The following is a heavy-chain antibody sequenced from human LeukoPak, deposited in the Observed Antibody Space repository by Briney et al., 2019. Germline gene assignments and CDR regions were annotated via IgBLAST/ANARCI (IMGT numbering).Heavy chain of an antibody. V-gene: IGHV3-23*01. J-gene: IGHJ4*02. CDR1: GFTLSTYA. D-gene: IGHD4-23*01. CDR3: ATDRGVVTGGV. Sequence: PGGSLRLSCAASGFTLSTYAMSWVRQTPGKGLEWVAATSSSDAGTYHADSVRGRFTISRDNSKNTLYLQMNSLRAEDTAVYYCATDRGVVTGGVWGQGTLVTVSS. CDR2: TSSSDAGT.